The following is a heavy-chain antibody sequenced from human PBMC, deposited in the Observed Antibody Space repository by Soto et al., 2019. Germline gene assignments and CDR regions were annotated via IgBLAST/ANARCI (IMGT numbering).Heavy chain of an antibody. Sequence: SETLSLTCTVSGGSISRSTYYWGWIRQPPGKGLEWIGSLYYSGSTLYNPPLKSRVTISVDTSKNQFSLKVNSVTAADTAVYYCARLYYDSSGYYYLGYFDYWGQGTLVTVSS. CDR2: LYYSGST. CDR1: GGSISRSTYY. V-gene: IGHV4-39*01. CDR3: ARLYYDSSGYYYLGYFDY. D-gene: IGHD3-22*01. J-gene: IGHJ4*02.